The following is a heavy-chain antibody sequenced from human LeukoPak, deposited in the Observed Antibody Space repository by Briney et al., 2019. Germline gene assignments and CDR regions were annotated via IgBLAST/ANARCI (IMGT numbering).Heavy chain of an antibody. CDR3: SRGRQMSINWYFDL. CDR1: GYTFTAHD. Sequence: ASVKVSCKTSGYTFTAHDIFWVRQAAGQGLEWMGWMNPKSGSTAYAQKVQGRVTFTRNTSITTAYLDLTNLRYEDTAMYYCSRGRQMSINWYFDLWGRGTQVTVAS. CDR2: MNPKSGST. V-gene: IGHV1-8*03. J-gene: IGHJ2*01. D-gene: IGHD3-10*01.